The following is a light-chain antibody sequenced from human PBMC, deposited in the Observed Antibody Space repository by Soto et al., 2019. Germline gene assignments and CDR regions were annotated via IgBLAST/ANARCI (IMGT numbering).Light chain of an antibody. Sequence: DIQMTQSPSSVSASVGDRVTITCRASQGISSWLAWYQHKPEKAPKLVIYDASSLQSAVPSRFGGSGSGKDVSHNITSMQREDLAACYCRQANSFHLTFGGRTKVAI. CDR3: RQANSFHLT. V-gene: IGKV1-12*01. CDR2: DAS. J-gene: IGKJ4*01. CDR1: QGISSW.